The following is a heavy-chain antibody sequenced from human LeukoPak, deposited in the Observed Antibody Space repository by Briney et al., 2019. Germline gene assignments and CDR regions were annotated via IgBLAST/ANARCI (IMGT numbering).Heavy chain of an antibody. CDR3: AKDFGYGDYQKGAHDY. CDR1: GFTFSSYG. Sequence: PSGGSLRLSCAASGFTFSSYGMSWVRQAPGKGLEWVSAISGSGGSTYYADSVKGRFTISRDNSKNTLYLQMNSLRAEDTAVYYCAKDFGYGDYQKGAHDYWGQGTLVTVSS. V-gene: IGHV3-23*01. J-gene: IGHJ4*02. CDR2: ISGSGGST. D-gene: IGHD4-17*01.